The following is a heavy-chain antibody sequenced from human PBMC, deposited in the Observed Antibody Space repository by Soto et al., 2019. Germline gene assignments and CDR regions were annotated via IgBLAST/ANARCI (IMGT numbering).Heavy chain of an antibody. Sequence: LSLTCAASGFTFDDYAMHWVRQAPGKGLEWVSGISWNSGSIGYADSVKGRFTISRDNAKNSLYLQMNSLRAEDTALYYCAKDPSITGTFYYFDYWGQGTLVTVSS. CDR3: AKDPSITGTFYYFDY. D-gene: IGHD1-7*01. CDR1: GFTFDDYA. J-gene: IGHJ4*02. CDR2: ISWNSGSI. V-gene: IGHV3-9*01.